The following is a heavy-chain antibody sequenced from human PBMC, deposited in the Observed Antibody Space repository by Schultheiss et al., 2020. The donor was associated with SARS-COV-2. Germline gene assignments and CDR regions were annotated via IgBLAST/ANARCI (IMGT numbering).Heavy chain of an antibody. CDR3: ARDRGGTTI. V-gene: IGHV4-59*12. CDR1: GGSISSYY. D-gene: IGHD1-7*01. Sequence: SETLSLTCTVSGGSISSYYWSWIRQPPGKGLEWIGYIFYSGSTNYNPSLKSRVTISVDKSKNQFSLKLSSVTAADTAVYYCARDRGGTTIWGQGTLVTVSS. J-gene: IGHJ4*02. CDR2: IFYSGST.